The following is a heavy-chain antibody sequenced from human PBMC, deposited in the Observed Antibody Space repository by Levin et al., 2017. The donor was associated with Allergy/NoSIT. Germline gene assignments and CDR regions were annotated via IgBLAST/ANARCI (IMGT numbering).Heavy chain of an antibody. J-gene: IGHJ6*03. V-gene: IGHV4-59*01. Sequence: SQTLSLTCTVSGGSISSYYWSWIRQPPGKGLEWIGYIYYSGSTNYNPSLKSRVTISVDTSKNQFSLKLSSVTAADTAVYYCARLCPPRGTPERGGYYYYMDVWGKGTTVTVSS. CDR3: ARLCPPRGTPERGGYYYYMDV. CDR2: IYYSGST. D-gene: IGHD1-14*01. CDR1: GGSISSYY.